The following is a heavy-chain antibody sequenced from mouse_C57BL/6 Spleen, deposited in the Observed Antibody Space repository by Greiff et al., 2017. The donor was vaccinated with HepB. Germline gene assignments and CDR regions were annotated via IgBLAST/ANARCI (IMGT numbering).Heavy chain of an antibody. J-gene: IGHJ1*03. D-gene: IGHD1-1*01. CDR1: GFTFSSYT. CDR2: ISGGGGNT. Sequence: EVKLVESGGGLVKPGGSLKLSCAASGFTFSSYTMSWVRQTPEKRLEWVATISGGGGNTYYPDSVKGRFTISRDNAKNTLYLQMSSLRSEDTALYYCARGDYYGSSPWYFDVWGTGTTVTVSS. V-gene: IGHV5-9*01. CDR3: ARGDYYGSSPWYFDV.